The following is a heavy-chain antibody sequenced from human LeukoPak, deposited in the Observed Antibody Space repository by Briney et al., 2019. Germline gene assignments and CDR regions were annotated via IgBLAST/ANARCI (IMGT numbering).Heavy chain of an antibody. CDR2: ISYSGTT. Sequence: PSETLTLTCTVSGGSISGGGYYWSWIRQHPGKGLEWIGYISYSGTTYYNPSLKSRVTMSVDTSKNQFSLKVSSATAADTAVYYCATSSCGVDCYSIDYWGQGTLVTASS. D-gene: IGHD2-21*02. J-gene: IGHJ4*02. CDR3: ATSSCGVDCYSIDY. CDR1: GGSISGGGYY. V-gene: IGHV4-31*03.